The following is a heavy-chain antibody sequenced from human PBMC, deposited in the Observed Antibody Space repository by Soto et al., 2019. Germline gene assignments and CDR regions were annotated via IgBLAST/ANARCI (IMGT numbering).Heavy chain of an antibody. Sequence: RASVKVSCKASGYRFTSYYMHWVRQAPGQGLEWMGIINPNSGITNYAQNFQGRVTMTRDTSTSTVYMELSSLKSEDTAVYYCARSRGAAAGINWFDPWGQGTLVTVSS. CDR2: INPNSGIT. J-gene: IGHJ5*02. CDR3: ARSRGAAAGINWFDP. V-gene: IGHV1-46*03. CDR1: GYRFTSYY. D-gene: IGHD6-13*01.